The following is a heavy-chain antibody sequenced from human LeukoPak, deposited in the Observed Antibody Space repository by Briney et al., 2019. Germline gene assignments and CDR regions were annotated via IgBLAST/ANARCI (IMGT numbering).Heavy chain of an antibody. CDR2: MNPNSGNT. J-gene: IGHJ5*02. Sequence: ASVKVSCKASGYTFTSYDINWVRQATGQGLEWMGWMNPNSGNTGYAQKFQGRVTMTRNTSISTAYMELSSLRSEDTAVYCCARDSSEDGSGRSWGQGTLVTVSS. CDR1: GYTFTSYD. V-gene: IGHV1-8*01. CDR3: ARDSSEDGSGRS. D-gene: IGHD3-10*01.